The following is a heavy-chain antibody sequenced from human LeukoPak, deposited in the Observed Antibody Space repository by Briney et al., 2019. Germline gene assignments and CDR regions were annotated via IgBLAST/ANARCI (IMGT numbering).Heavy chain of an antibody. V-gene: IGHV1-2*02. CDR2: INPNSGGT. CDR3: AGSSSSDYFDS. Sequence: ASVKVSCKASGYTFTGYYMHWVRQAPGQGLEWMGWINPNSGGTNYAQKFQGRVTMTRDTPITTAYMDLSRLRSDDTAVYYCAGSSSSDYFDSWGQGTLVTVFS. D-gene: IGHD6-13*01. CDR1: GYTFTGYY. J-gene: IGHJ4*02.